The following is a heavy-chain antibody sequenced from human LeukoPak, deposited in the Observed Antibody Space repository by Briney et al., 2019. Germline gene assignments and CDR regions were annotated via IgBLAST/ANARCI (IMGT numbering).Heavy chain of an antibody. CDR3: ARHDGGALWFGELLDSDWFDP. CDR1: GGSFSGYY. Sequence: SETLSLTCAVYGGSFSGYYWSWIRQPPGKGLEWIGEINHSGSTNYNPPLKSPVTISVDTTKNQFSLKLSSVTAADTAVYYCARHDGGALWFGELLDSDWFDPWGQGTLVTVSS. J-gene: IGHJ5*02. CDR2: INHSGST. V-gene: IGHV4-34*01. D-gene: IGHD3-10*01.